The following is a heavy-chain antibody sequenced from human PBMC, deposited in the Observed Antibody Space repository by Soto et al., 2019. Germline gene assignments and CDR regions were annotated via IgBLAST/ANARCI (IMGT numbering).Heavy chain of an antibody. V-gene: IGHV4-31*03. CDR3: ARVGGYDFWSGPFDY. CDR1: GGSISSGGYY. CDR2: IYYSGST. J-gene: IGHJ4*02. D-gene: IGHD3-3*01. Sequence: QVQLQESGPGLVKPSQTLSLTCTVSGGSISSGGYYWSWIRQHPGKGLEWIGYIYYSGSTYYNPSLTSRVTRSVDTSKNQFSLKLSSVTAADTAVYYCARVGGYDFWSGPFDYWGQGTLVTVSS.